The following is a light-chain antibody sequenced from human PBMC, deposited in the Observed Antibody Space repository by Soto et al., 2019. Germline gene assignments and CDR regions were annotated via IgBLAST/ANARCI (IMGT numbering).Light chain of an antibody. Sequence: SYELTQPPSVSVSPGQTASITCSGHNLGRKYVGWYQQKAGQSPMLVMYEDKKRPSGVPERFSGSNSGNTATLTISGTQAMDEADYYCHVWDSSTAVFGTGPKLTVL. V-gene: IGLV3-1*01. CDR3: HVWDSSTAV. CDR1: NLGRKY. CDR2: EDK. J-gene: IGLJ1*01.